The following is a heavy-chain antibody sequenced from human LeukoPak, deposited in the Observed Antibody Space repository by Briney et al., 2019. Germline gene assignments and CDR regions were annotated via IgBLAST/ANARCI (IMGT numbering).Heavy chain of an antibody. CDR1: GGSISSGDYY. Sequence: PSETLSLTCTVSGGSISSGDYYWSWIRQPPGKGLEWIGYIYYSGSTYYNPSLKSRVTISVDTSKNQFSLKLSSVTAADTAVYYCARDWGAYYYGSGSFGYWGQGTLVTVSS. D-gene: IGHD3-10*01. V-gene: IGHV4-30-4*01. CDR3: ARDWGAYYYGSGSFGY. CDR2: IYYSGST. J-gene: IGHJ4*02.